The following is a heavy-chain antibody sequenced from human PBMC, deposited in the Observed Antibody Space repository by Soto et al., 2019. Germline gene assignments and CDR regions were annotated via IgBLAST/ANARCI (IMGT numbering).Heavy chain of an antibody. CDR1: GGTFSSYA. CDR3: AGSFGSGSYYTHFDY. Sequence: SVKVSCKASGGTFSSYAISWVRQAPGQGLEWMGGIIPIFGTANYAQKFQGRVTITADESTSTAYMELSSLRSEDTAVYYCAGSFGSGSYYTHFDYWGQGTLVTVPQ. J-gene: IGHJ4*02. D-gene: IGHD3-10*01. V-gene: IGHV1-69*13. CDR2: IIPIFGTA.